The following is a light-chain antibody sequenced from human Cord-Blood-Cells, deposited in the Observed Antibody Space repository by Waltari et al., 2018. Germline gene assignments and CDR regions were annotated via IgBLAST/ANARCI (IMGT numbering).Light chain of an antibody. V-gene: IGKV1-39*01. J-gene: IGKJ2*03. CDR3: QQSYSTPPYS. CDR1: QSISSY. Sequence: DIQMTQSPSPLSASVGDRVTITCRASQSISSYLNWYQQKPGKAPKLLIYAASSLQSGVPSRFSGSGSGTDFTLTISSLQPEDFATYYCQQSYSTPPYSCGQGTKLEIK. CDR2: AAS.